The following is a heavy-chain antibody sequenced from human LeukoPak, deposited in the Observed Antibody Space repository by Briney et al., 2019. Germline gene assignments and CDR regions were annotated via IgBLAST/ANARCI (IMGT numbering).Heavy chain of an antibody. CDR2: IKQDGSER. CDR3: ARVRSYHNWFDP. D-gene: IGHD1-26*01. Sequence: GGSLRLSCVASGFTFSDYWMSWVRQAPGKGLEWVANIKQDGSERNYVDSVKGRFTISRDNAKNSLYLQLNSLRADDTAVYYCARVRSYHNWFDPWGQGTLVTVSS. CDR1: GFTFSDYW. J-gene: IGHJ5*02. V-gene: IGHV3-7*03.